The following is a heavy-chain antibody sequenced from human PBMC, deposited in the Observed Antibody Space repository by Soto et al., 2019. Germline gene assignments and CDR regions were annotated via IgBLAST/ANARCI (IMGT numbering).Heavy chain of an antibody. D-gene: IGHD2-2*01. CDR1: GYTFTSYY. CDR2: ISAYNGNT. V-gene: IGHV1-18*04. Sequence: GASVKVSCKASGYTFTSYYMHWVRQAPGQGLEWMGWISAYNGNTNYAQKLQGRVTMTTDTSTSTAYMELRSLRSDDTAVYYCARGDDVVVPAAMAASGGNYYYMDVWGKGTTVTVSS. CDR3: ARGDDVVVPAAMAASGGNYYYMDV. J-gene: IGHJ6*03.